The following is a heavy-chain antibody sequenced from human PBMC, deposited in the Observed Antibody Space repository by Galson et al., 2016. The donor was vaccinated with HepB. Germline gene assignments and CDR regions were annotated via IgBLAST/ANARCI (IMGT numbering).Heavy chain of an antibody. CDR3: ARGPLTRTWYGTLDS. J-gene: IGHJ4*02. CDR2: IWYDGSQI. Sequence: SLRLSCAASGFTFSNYGMNWVRQAPGKGLEWVALIWYDGSQIYYTDSVKGRFTISRDNSKNTLYLQMSSLRAEDTAIYYCARGPLTRTWYGTLDSWGQGTLVTVS. V-gene: IGHV3-33*01. D-gene: IGHD6-13*01. CDR1: GFTFSNYG.